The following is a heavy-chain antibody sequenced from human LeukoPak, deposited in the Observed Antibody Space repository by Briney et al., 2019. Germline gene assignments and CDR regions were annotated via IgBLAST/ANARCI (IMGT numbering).Heavy chain of an antibody. D-gene: IGHD5-12*01. Sequence: SETLSLTCAVCGGSFSGYYWSWIRQPPGKGLEWMGEINHSGSTNYNPSLKSRGTISVDTSKNQFSLKLSSVTAADTAVYYCARSRYSGYDVIRYYYYMDVWGKGTTVTVSS. V-gene: IGHV4-34*01. CDR2: INHSGST. J-gene: IGHJ6*03. CDR3: ARSRYSGYDVIRYYYYMDV. CDR1: GGSFSGYY.